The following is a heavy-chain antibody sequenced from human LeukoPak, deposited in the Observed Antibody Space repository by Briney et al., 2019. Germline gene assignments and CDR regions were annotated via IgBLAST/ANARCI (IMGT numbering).Heavy chain of an antibody. CDR1: GGSISSYSHY. D-gene: IGHD5-12*01. CDR2: IYSSGST. V-gene: IGHV4-39*07. CDR3: ARDGYSGSDAL. Sequence: SETLSLTCTVSGGSISSYSHYWGWIRQPPGKGLEWIGSIYSSGSTSYNPSVKSRVTILVDTAKNQFSLKLSSVTAAHAAVYYCARDGYSGSDALWGQGILVTVSS. J-gene: IGHJ4*02.